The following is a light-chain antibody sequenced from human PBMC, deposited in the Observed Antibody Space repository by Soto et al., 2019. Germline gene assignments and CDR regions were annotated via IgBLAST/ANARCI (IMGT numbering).Light chain of an antibody. J-gene: IGLJ1*01. CDR2: EVS. V-gene: IGLV2-8*01. CDR1: SRDVGAYND. CDR3: SSYTGSNNYV. Sequence: QPVLTQPPSASGSPGQPVTISCTGTSRDVGAYNDASWYQQYTGKAPKLIIYEVSKRPSGVPDRFSGSKSGITASLTVSGLQTEYEADYYCSSYTGSNNYVFGPGTKVTVL.